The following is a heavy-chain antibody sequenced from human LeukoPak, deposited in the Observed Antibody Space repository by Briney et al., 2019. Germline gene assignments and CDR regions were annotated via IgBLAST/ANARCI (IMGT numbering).Heavy chain of an antibody. D-gene: IGHD3-22*01. CDR1: GGSFSGYY. CDR2: INHSGST. Sequence: SETLSLTCAVYGGSFSGYYWSWIRQPPGKGLEWIGEINHSGSTNYNPSLKSRVTISVDTSKNQFSLKLSSVTAADTAVYYCARDLASSGYESGFDAFDIWGQGTMVTVSS. CDR3: ARDLASSGYESGFDAFDI. V-gene: IGHV4-34*01. J-gene: IGHJ3*02.